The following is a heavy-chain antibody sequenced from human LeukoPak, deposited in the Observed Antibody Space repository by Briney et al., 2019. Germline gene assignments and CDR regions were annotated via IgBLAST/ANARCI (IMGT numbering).Heavy chain of an antibody. J-gene: IGHJ6*03. D-gene: IGHD2-15*01. V-gene: IGHV3-48*01. Sequence: GGSLRLSCAASGFTFSSYSMNWVRQAPGKGLEWVSYISSSSSTIYYAGSVKGRFTISSDKAKNSLYLQMNSLRAEDTAVYYCARDRCSGGRCYSLSVGYMDVWGKGTTVTVSS. CDR2: ISSSSSTI. CDR1: GFTFSSYS. CDR3: ARDRCSGGRCYSLSVGYMDV.